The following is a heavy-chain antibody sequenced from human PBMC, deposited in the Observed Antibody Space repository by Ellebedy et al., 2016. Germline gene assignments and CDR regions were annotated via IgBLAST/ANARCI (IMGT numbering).Heavy chain of an antibody. J-gene: IGHJ4*02. CDR1: GFTFSSYS. V-gene: IGHV3-21*01. Sequence: GESLKISXAASGFTFSSYSMNWVRQAPGKGLEWVSSISSSSSYIYYADSVKGRFTISRDNAKNSLYLQMNSLRAEDTAVYYCARDVIGNTAMALFIDWGQGTLVTVSS. D-gene: IGHD5-18*01. CDR3: ARDVIGNTAMALFID. CDR2: ISSSSSYI.